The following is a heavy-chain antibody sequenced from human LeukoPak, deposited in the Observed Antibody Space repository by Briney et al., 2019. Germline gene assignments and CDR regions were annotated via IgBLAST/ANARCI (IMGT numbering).Heavy chain of an antibody. CDR3: AKDVEVGATWSPFDY. D-gene: IGHD1-26*01. CDR2: ISGSGGTT. V-gene: IGHV3-23*01. J-gene: IGHJ4*02. Sequence: GGSLRLSCAASGLTFSSYAMSWVRQAPGKGLEWVSTISGSGGTTYYADSVEGRFTISRDNSKNTLYLQMNSLRAEDTAVYYCAKDVEVGATWSPFDYWGQGTLLTVSS. CDR1: GLTFSSYA.